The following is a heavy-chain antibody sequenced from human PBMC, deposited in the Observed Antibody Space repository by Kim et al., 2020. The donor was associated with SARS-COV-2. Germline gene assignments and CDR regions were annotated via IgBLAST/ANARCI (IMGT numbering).Heavy chain of an antibody. V-gene: IGHV4-4*07. CDR2: ISTTGST. J-gene: IGHJ4*02. D-gene: IGHD2-2*01. Sequence: SETLSLTCTVSGAYITNYYWNWIRQPAGKTLEWIGRISTTGSTNYNPSLKSRVIMSRDTSKNQFSLNLTSVTAVDTAVYYCARDPFRSSFDSWGQGTLVT. CDR1: GAYITNYY. CDR3: ARDPFRSSFDS.